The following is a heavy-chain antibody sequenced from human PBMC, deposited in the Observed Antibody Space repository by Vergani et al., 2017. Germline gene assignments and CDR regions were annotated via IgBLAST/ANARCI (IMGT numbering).Heavy chain of an antibody. CDR3: ARDSEGARPNWYFDL. V-gene: IGHV3-30*04. CDR1: GFTFSSYA. J-gene: IGHJ2*01. Sequence: QVQLVESGGGVVQPGRSLRLSCAASGFTFSSYAMHWVRQAPGKGLEWVAVISYDGSNKYYADSVKGRFTISRDNSKNTLYLQMNSLGAEDTAVYYCARDSEGARPNWYFDLWGRGTLVTVSS. CDR2: ISYDGSNK. D-gene: IGHD1-26*01.